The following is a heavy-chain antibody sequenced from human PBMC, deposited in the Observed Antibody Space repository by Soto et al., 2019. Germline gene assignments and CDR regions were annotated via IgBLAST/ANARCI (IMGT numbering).Heavy chain of an antibody. V-gene: IGHV4-34*01. Sequence: QVQLQQWGAGLLKPSETLSLTCAVYGGSFSGYYWSWIRQPPGKGLEWIGEINHSGSTNYNPSLKSRVTISVDTSKNQFSLKLSSVTAADTAVYYCVGGWELLGWGQGTLVTVSS. CDR1: GGSFSGYY. D-gene: IGHD1-26*01. J-gene: IGHJ4*02. CDR3: VGGWELLG. CDR2: INHSGST.